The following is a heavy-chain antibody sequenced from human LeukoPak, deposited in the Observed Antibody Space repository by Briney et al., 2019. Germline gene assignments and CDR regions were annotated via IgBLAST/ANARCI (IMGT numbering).Heavy chain of an antibody. Sequence: RTGGSLRLSCTGSGFTFSTTSINWVRLAPGQGLEWVSTISGSGSFIRYLDSVKGRFTISRDNANNSVYLQMDSLRVDDTAVYSCAKANEPLNWFEPWGQGTLVTVSS. V-gene: IGHV3-21*04. CDR1: GFTFSTTS. CDR2: ISGSGSFI. J-gene: IGHJ5*02. D-gene: IGHD1-14*01. CDR3: AKANEPLNWFEP.